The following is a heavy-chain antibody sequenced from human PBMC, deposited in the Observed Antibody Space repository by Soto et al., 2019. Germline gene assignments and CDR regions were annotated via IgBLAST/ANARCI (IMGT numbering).Heavy chain of an antibody. CDR2: IYYRGTT. CDR1: GGSISTGVWY. J-gene: IGHJ5*01. CDR3: ARVSAGGTRWFDS. Sequence: SETLSLTCRVSGGSISTGVWYWSWVREHPGKGLEWIGDIYYRGTTSYNPSLGSRATISRDTSKNQVSLKVNSVTAADTAVYYCARVSAGGTRWFDSWGQGIRVTVSS. V-gene: IGHV4-31*03. D-gene: IGHD6-13*01.